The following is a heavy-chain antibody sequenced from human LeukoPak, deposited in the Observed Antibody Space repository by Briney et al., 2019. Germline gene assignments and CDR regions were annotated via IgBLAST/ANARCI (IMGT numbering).Heavy chain of an antibody. D-gene: IGHD4-17*01. J-gene: IGHJ4*02. V-gene: IGHV4-4*02. CDR1: GGSISSANW. CDR3: ASASTTVTFFDY. Sequence: SETLSLTCAVSGGSISSANWWSWVRQPPGKGLEWIGEIYHSGSTNYNPSLKSRVTISVDTSKNQFSLKLSSVTAADTAVYYCASASTTVTFFDYWGQGTLVTVSS. CDR2: IYHSGST.